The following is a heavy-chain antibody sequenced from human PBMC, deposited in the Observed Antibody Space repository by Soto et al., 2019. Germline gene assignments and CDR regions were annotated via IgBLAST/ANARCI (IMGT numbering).Heavy chain of an antibody. Sequence: ASVKVSCKASGYTFTGYYMHWVRQAPGQGLEWMGFINHNSGGTNYAQKFQGRVSMTRDTSISAAYMELSRLRSYDTAVYYCARSGMEVNWFDXWGQGTLVTVSX. CDR1: GYTFTGYY. CDR2: INHNSGGT. CDR3: ARSGMEVNWFDX. J-gene: IGHJ5*02. V-gene: IGHV1-2*02. D-gene: IGHD3-3*01.